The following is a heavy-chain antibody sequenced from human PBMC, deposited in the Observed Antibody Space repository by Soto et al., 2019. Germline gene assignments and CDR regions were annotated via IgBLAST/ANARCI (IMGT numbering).Heavy chain of an antibody. CDR3: ATGRSTLVRALDY. J-gene: IGHJ4*02. V-gene: IGHV1-8*01. CDR1: VYTFTRFY. CDR2: MNPNSGNT. D-gene: IGHD3-10*01. Sequence: AAAVEVSCKNSVYTFTRFYICCVQPENGQGLEWMGWMNPNSGNTAYAHKFQGRVTMTRNTSISTAYMELSRLRSEDTAVYYCATGRSTLVRALDYWGQGT.